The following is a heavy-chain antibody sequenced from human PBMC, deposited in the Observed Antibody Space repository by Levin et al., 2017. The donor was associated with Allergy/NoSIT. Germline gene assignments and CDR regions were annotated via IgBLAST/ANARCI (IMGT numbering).Heavy chain of an antibody. J-gene: IGHJ4*02. Sequence: GGSLRLSCSASGFTFSNYAIHWVRQVPGKGLEYVSAISSNGGSTYYADFVKGRFTISRDNSKNTLYLQMSSLRAEDTAVYYCVKDELSGSWALGYWGQGTQVTVSS. V-gene: IGHV3-64D*06. D-gene: IGHD2-15*01. CDR3: VKDELSGSWALGY. CDR1: GFTFSNYA. CDR2: ISSNGGST.